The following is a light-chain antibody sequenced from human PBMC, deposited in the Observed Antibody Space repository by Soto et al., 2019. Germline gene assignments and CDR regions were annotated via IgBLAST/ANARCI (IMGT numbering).Light chain of an antibody. CDR2: GAS. Sequence: DIQMTQSPSSLSASVGDRVTITCRASQSISNSLNWYQRKLGKVPKVLIYGASSLQRGVPSRFSGSGSGTDFTLTISSLQSEDFAVYFCQQYDNWPYTFGQGTKLEIK. J-gene: IGKJ2*01. CDR3: QQYDNWPYT. CDR1: QSISNS. V-gene: IGKV1-39*01.